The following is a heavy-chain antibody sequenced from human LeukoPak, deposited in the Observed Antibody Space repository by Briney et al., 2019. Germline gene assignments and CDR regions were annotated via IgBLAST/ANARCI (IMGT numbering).Heavy chain of an antibody. CDR2: INPNSGDT. CDR3: ARDGEVRQGHCTTTSCPVDY. CDR1: GYTFTAYS. Sequence: ASVKVSCKASGYTFTAYSMHWVRQAPGRGLEYMGWINPNSGDTNYAQKFQGRVTMTRDTSMSTAYMELSGLRFDDTAVYYCARDGEVRQGHCTTTSCPVDYWGQGTLITVSS. J-gene: IGHJ4*02. D-gene: IGHD2-2*01. V-gene: IGHV1-2*02.